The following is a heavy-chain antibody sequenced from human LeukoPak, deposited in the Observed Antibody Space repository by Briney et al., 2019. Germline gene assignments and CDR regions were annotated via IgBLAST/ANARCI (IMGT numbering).Heavy chain of an antibody. J-gene: IGHJ6*02. Sequence: TGGSLRLSCAASGFTLSGYEMTWVRQAPGKGLEWVSYISSSGSTIYYADSVKGRFTISRDNAKNSLYLQMNSLRAEDTAVYYCARDNTYYCGMDVWGQGTTVTVSS. D-gene: IGHD2/OR15-2a*01. CDR1: GFTLSGYE. V-gene: IGHV3-48*03. CDR2: ISSSGSTI. CDR3: ARDNTYYCGMDV.